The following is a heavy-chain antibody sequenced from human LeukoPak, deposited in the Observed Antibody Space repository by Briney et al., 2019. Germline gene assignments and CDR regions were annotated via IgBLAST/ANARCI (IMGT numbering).Heavy chain of an antibody. CDR1: GGSISSYY. CDR2: IFHSGST. J-gene: IGHJ5*02. V-gene: IGHV4-30-4*08. CDR3: ARERPLNWFDP. Sequence: PSETLSLTCTVSGGSISSYYRSWIRQPPGKGLEWIGYIFHSGSTYYNPSLKSRIAISVDTSKNQFSLKLNSVIAADTAVYYCARERPLNWFDPWGQGTLVTVSS.